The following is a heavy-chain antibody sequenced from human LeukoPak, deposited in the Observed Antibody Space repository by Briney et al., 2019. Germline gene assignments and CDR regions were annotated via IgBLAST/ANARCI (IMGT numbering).Heavy chain of an antibody. CDR3: ARLYQGKRPPDY. CDR2: IFHSGST. J-gene: IGHJ4*02. Sequence: SETLSLTCTVSGDSIFSTTYYWGWIRQPPGKGLEWIGSIFHSGSTYYNPSLKSRVTISVDTSKNQLSLRLRSVAAADTAVYYCARLYQGKRPPDYWGQGTLVTVSS. CDR1: GDSIFSTTYY. V-gene: IGHV4-39*01. D-gene: IGHD6-25*01.